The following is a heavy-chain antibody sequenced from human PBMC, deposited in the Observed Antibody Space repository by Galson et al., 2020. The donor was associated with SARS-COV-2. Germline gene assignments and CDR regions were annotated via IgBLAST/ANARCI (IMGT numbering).Heavy chain of an antibody. CDR1: GFSVNDNY. CDR3: ARAEGFRELFGRT. D-gene: IGHD3-10*01. CDR2: IYAGGGT. V-gene: IGHV3-66*01. J-gene: IGHJ1*01. Sequence: GGSLRLSCATSGFSVNDNYMTWVRQAPEKGLEWVSVIYAGGGTYYADSVEGRFTMSRDFSKNTVYLQVNSLRVEDTAVYYCARAEGFRELFGRTWGQGTLVTVSS.